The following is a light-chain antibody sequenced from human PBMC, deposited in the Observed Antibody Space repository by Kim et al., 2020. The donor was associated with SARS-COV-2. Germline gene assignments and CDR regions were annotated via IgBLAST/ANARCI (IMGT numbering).Light chain of an antibody. J-gene: IGKJ2*01. CDR2: WAS. Sequence: RATINCKSSQSVLYSSNNQNYFAWYQQKPGQPPKLLIYWASTREYGVPDRFSGSGSGTDFTLTISSLQAEDVAVYYCQQYYSTPYTFGQETKLEI. CDR3: QQYYSTPYT. V-gene: IGKV4-1*01. CDR1: QSVLYSSNNQNY.